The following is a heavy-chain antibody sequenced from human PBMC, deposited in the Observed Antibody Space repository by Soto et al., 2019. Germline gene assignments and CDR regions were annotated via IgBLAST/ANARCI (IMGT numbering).Heavy chain of an antibody. CDR1: GFTFSSYA. J-gene: IGHJ6*02. D-gene: IGHD3-16*01. CDR2: ISGSGGST. CDR3: AKSFTGSPPTVFYYYYGMDV. Sequence: HPGGSLRLSCAASGFTFSSYAMSWVRQAPGKGLEWVSAISGSGGSTYYADSVKGRFTISRDNSKNTLYLQMNSLRAEDTAVYYCAKSFTGSPPTVFYYYYGMDVWGQGTTVTVS. V-gene: IGHV3-23*01.